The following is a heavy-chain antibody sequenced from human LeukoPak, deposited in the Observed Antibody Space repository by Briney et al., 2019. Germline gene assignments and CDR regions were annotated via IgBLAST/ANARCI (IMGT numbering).Heavy chain of an antibody. Sequence: GGSLRLSCAASGFTFRNYAMSWVRQAPGKGLEGVSVINGGGGPTYYADPVKGRFTISRDNTTNTLYLQMHRLRDEGVAVYFCAKNSGYSWQYFFDYWGQGTLVTVSS. CDR1: GFTFRNYA. CDR2: INGGGGPT. D-gene: IGHD6-25*01. J-gene: IGHJ4*02. CDR3: AKNSGYSWQYFFDY. V-gene: IGHV3-23*01.